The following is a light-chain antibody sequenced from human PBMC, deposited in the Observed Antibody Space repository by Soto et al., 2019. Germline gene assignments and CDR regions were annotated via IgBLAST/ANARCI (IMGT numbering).Light chain of an antibody. Sequence: ETVMTQSPATLSVSPGERATLSCRASQSVSSGLAWYQHKPGQAPRLLIYGAATRATGIPARFSGSGSGTEFTLTISSLQSDDIAVYYCQQYHNWPAFGQGTKVDIK. J-gene: IGKJ1*01. CDR2: GAA. CDR1: QSVSSG. V-gene: IGKV3-15*01. CDR3: QQYHNWPA.